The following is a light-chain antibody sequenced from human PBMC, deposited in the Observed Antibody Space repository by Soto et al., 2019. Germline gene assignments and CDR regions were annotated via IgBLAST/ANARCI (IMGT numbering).Light chain of an antibody. Sequence: VMTQSPDSLAVSLGERATINCKSSQSVLSSSNNKNCLAWYQQKPGQPPKLIIHWASTRDSGVPDRFSGSGSGTDFTLTISRLQAEDVAAYYCQQYYSTPWTFGQGTKVEIK. CDR1: QSVLSSSNNKNC. CDR3: QQYYSTPWT. CDR2: WAS. J-gene: IGKJ1*01. V-gene: IGKV4-1*01.